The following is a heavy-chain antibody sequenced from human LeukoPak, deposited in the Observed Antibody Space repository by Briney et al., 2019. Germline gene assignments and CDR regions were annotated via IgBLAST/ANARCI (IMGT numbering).Heavy chain of an antibody. J-gene: IGHJ4*02. V-gene: IGHV1-69*05. CDR1: GGTFSSYA. CDR2: IIPIFGTA. CDR3: ARDLTHDYLRRGHFDY. Sequence: SVKVSCKASGGTFSSYAISWVRQAPGQGLKWMGRIIPIFGTANYAQKFQGRVTITTDESTSTAYMELSSLRSEDTAVYYCARDLTHDYLRRGHFDYWGQGTLVTVSS. D-gene: IGHD4-11*01.